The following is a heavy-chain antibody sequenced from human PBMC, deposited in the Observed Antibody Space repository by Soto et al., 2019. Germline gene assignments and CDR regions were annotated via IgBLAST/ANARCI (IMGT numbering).Heavy chain of an antibody. CDR2: IYSGDST. D-gene: IGHD5-18*01. Sequence: GGSLRLSCAASGFPVNINYMSWVRQAPGGGLESVSIIYSGDSTYYADSVKGRFTISRDISKNTLYLQMNSLRAEDTAVYYCAREGLIGRGYSHGYDYWGLGTLVTVSS. J-gene: IGHJ4*02. CDR1: GFPVNINY. CDR3: AREGLIGRGYSHGYDY. V-gene: IGHV3-53*01.